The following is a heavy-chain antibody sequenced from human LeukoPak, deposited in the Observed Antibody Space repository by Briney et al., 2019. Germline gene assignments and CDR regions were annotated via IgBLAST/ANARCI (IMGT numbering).Heavy chain of an antibody. CDR1: GFTFRGYS. CDR3: ARDDCSSASCYFWDS. Sequence: GSLRLSCAASGFTFRGYSMNWVRQAPGKGLEWVSYISSSSSTIYYADSVKGRFTISRDNAKNSLYLQMNSLRAEDTAVYYCARDDCSSASCYFWDSWGQGTLVTVSS. D-gene: IGHD2-2*01. V-gene: IGHV3-48*01. J-gene: IGHJ4*02. CDR2: ISSSSSTI.